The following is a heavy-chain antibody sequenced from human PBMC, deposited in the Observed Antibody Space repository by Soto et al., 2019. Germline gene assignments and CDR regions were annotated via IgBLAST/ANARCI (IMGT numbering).Heavy chain of an antibody. CDR2: ISYDGRNK. D-gene: IGHD6-19*01. CDR1: GFTFSSYG. Sequence: GGSLRLSCAASGFTFSSYGMHWVRQAPGKGLEWVAVISYDGRNKYYADAVKGRFTISIDNSKNTLYLQMSSLRAEDTAVYYCVKDGSSGWPYFYDMDVWGQGTTVTVSS. J-gene: IGHJ6*02. CDR3: VKDGSSGWPYFYDMDV. V-gene: IGHV3-30*18.